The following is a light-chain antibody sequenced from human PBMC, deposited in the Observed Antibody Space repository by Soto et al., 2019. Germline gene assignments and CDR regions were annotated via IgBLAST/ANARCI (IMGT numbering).Light chain of an antibody. Sequence: QSALTQPASVSGSPGQSITISCAGTSSDVGSYNLVSWYQNHPGKAPKLMIYEGSKRPSGVSNRFSGSKSGNTASLTISGLQAANEADYFCFSYAGSSTYVFGTGTNVTVL. V-gene: IGLV2-23*01. J-gene: IGLJ1*01. CDR2: EGS. CDR3: FSYAGSSTYV. CDR1: SSDVGSYNL.